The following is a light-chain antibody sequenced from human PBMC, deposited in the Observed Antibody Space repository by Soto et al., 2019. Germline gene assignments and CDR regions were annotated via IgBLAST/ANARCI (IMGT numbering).Light chain of an antibody. CDR1: SSDVGAYNF. CDR3: NSYAGSNNVVV. V-gene: IGLV2-8*01. J-gene: IGLJ2*01. CDR2: EVD. Sequence: QSVLTQPPSASGSPGQSVTISCTGTSSDVGAYNFVSWFQQTPGKAPKLIIYEVDKRPSGVPDRFSGSKSGNTASLTVSGLQAEDEADYYCNSYAGSNNVVVFGGGTQLTVL.